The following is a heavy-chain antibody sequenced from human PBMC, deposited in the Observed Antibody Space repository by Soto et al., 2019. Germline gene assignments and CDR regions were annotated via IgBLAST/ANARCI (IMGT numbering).Heavy chain of an antibody. J-gene: IGHJ6*02. Sequence: VASVKVSCKASGYTFTSYGISWVRQAPGQGLEWMGWISAYNGNTNYAQKLQGRVTMTTDTSTSTAYMELRSLRPDDTAVYYCAIEPSIAARPYYYYGMDVWGQGTTVTVSS. CDR2: ISAYNGNT. CDR3: AIEPSIAARPYYYYGMDV. V-gene: IGHV1-18*01. CDR1: GYTFTSYG. D-gene: IGHD6-6*01.